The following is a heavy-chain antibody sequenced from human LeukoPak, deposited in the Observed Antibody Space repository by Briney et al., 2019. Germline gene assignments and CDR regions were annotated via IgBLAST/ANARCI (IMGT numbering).Heavy chain of an antibody. V-gene: IGHV3-23*01. CDR2: ISGSGGST. J-gene: IGHJ6*02. D-gene: IGHD2-15*01. CDR3: AKSVVVADLYYYYGMDV. Sequence: QPGGSLRLSCAASGFTFSSYAMSWVRQAPGKGLEWVSAISGSGGSTYYADSVKGRFTISRDNSKNTLYLQMNSLRAEDTAVYYCAKSVVVADLYYYYGMDVWGQGTSVTVSS. CDR1: GFTFSSYA.